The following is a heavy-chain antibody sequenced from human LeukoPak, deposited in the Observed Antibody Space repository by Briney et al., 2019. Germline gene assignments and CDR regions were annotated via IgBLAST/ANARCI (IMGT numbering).Heavy chain of an antibody. D-gene: IGHD6-19*01. CDR1: GFTFSNYR. J-gene: IGHJ4*02. CDR3: ARDRSLSVAGTFDF. CDR2: SNAAGSPV. Sequence: GGSLRLSCTGSGFTFSNYRMNWVRQAPGKGLEWISYSNAAGSPVSYAESVQGRFTISRDNAKNSLYLEMNSLRDDDTAVYYCARDRSLSVAGTFDFWGQGSLDTVSS. V-gene: IGHV3-48*02.